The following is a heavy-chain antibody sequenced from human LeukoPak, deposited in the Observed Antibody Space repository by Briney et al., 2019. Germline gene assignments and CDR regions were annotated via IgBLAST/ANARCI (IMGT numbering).Heavy chain of an antibody. V-gene: IGHV3-30-3*01. CDR1: GFTFSSYS. CDR3: ARESVFDS. Sequence: GGSLRLSCAASGFTFSSYSMNWVRQAPGKGLEWVAVISDDGSNIYYADSVKGRFTISRDDSKNTLYLQMNSLGGEDTAVYYCARESVFDSWGQGTLVTVSS. CDR2: ISDDGSNI. J-gene: IGHJ4*02.